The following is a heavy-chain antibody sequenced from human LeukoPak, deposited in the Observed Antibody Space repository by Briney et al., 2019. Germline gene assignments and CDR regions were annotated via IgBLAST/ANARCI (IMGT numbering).Heavy chain of an antibody. V-gene: IGHV3-74*01. CDR2: INSDGSST. J-gene: IGHJ5*02. CDR1: GFTFSSYW. CDR3: ARGGDDIVVVPAASWFDP. D-gene: IGHD2-2*01. Sequence: GGSLRLSCAASGFTFSSYWMHWVRQAPGKGLVWVSRINSDGSSTSYADSVKGRFTISRDNAKNTLYLQMNSLRAEDTAVYYCARGGDDIVVVPAASWFDPRGQGTLVTVSS.